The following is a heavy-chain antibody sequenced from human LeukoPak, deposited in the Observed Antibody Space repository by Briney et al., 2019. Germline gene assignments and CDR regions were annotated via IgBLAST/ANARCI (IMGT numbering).Heavy chain of an antibody. CDR3: ARGRTSAPAANDY. Sequence: SETLSLTCAVYGGSFSGYYWSWIRQPPGKGLEWIGEINHSGSTNYNPSLTSRGTISLDTSKNQFSLKLSSVTAADKAVYYCARGRTSAPAANDYWGQGTLVTVSS. V-gene: IGHV4-34*01. CDR2: INHSGST. CDR1: GGSFSGYY. D-gene: IGHD2-2*01. J-gene: IGHJ4*02.